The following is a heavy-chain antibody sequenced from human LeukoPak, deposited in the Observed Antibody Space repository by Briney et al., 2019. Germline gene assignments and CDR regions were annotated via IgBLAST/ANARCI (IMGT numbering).Heavy chain of an antibody. J-gene: IGHJ4*02. CDR3: ARGWFGQLLQDY. D-gene: IGHD3-10*01. V-gene: IGHV1-8*01. Sequence: ASVKVSCKASGYTFTSYDINWVRQATGQGPEGMGWMNPNSGNTGYAQQFQGRVTMTRTTSTSTAYMELSSLRSDDTAVYYCARGWFGQLLQDYWGQGTLVTVSS. CDR1: GYTFTSYD. CDR2: MNPNSGNT.